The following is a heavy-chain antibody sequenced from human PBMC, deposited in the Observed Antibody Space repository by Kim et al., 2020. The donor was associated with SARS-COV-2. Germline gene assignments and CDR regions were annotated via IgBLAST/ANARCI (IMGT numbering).Heavy chain of an antibody. V-gene: IGHV3-9*01. CDR1: GFTFDDYA. J-gene: IGHJ3*02. CDR3: AKDIWEGETGAFDI. D-gene: IGHD1-26*01. Sequence: GGSLRLSCAASGFTFDDYAMHWVRQAPGKGLEWVSGISWNSGSIGYADSVKGRFTISRDNAKNSLYLQMNSLRAEDTALYYCAKDIWEGETGAFDIWGQG. CDR2: ISWNSGSI.